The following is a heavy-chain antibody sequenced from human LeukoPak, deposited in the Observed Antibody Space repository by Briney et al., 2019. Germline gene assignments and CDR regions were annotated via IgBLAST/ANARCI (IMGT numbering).Heavy chain of an antibody. D-gene: IGHD3-9*01. J-gene: IGHJ3*02. Sequence: PGGSLRLSCAAFGFTFSSYSMNWVRQAPGKGLEWVSSISSSSSYIYYADSVKGRFTISRDNAKNSLYLQMNSLRAEDTAVYYCARVRYFDWFPDAFDIWGQGTMVTVSS. CDR2: ISSSSSYI. CDR3: ARVRYFDWFPDAFDI. V-gene: IGHV3-21*01. CDR1: GFTFSSYS.